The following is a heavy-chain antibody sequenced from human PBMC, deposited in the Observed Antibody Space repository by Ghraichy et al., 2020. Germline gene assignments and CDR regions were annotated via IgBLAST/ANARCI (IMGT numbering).Heavy chain of an antibody. Sequence: SVKVSCKASGYTFTNYGVSWVRQAPGQGLEWMGWVSGYNGNTDNAQKFQGRVTMTIDTSTNTAYMELRSLRFDDTAVYYCARGQGSGWYEPFDIWGQGTMVTVSS. CDR2: VSGYNGNT. CDR1: GYTFTNYG. V-gene: IGHV1-18*01. D-gene: IGHD6-19*01. J-gene: IGHJ3*02. CDR3: ARGQGSGWYEPFDI.